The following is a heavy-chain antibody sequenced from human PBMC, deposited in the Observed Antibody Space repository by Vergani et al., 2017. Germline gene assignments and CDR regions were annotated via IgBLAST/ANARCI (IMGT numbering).Heavy chain of an antibody. D-gene: IGHD6-13*01. CDR2: VNPMNGGT. Sequence: QVQVVQSGAEVKKPGASVKVSCKISGYNVRGYYIHWVRQAPGQGPEWMGWVNPMNGGTNYARKFQGRVSMTGDSSISTAYMELSRLRSDDTAVYYCARVEAAPGQQATVYYYFGMDVWGQGTTVTVSS. CDR3: ARVEAAPGQQATVYYYFGMDV. CDR1: GYNVRGYY. V-gene: IGHV1-2*02. J-gene: IGHJ6*02.